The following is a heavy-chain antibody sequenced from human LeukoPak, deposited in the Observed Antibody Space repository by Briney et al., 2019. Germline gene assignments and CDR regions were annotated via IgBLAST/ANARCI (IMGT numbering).Heavy chain of an antibody. CDR1: GGTFSSYA. V-gene: IGHV1-69*06. D-gene: IGHD6-13*01. CDR2: IIPIFGTA. Sequence: SVKVSCKASGGTFSSYAISWVRQAPGQGLEWMGGIIPIFGTANYAQKFQGRVTITADKSTSTAYMELSSLRSEDTAVYYCARVSRPGIAATYNWFDPWGQGTLVTVSS. J-gene: IGHJ5*02. CDR3: ARVSRPGIAATYNWFDP.